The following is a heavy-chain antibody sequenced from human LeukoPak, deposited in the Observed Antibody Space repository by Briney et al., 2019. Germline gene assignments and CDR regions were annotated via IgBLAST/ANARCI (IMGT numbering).Heavy chain of an antibody. J-gene: IGHJ3*02. V-gene: IGHV3-30*02. CDR2: IRYDGSNK. D-gene: IGHD2-2*01. CDR3: ARDSDIVVVRSMADAFDI. CDR1: GFTFSSYG. Sequence: RAGGSLRLSCAASGFTFSSYGMHWVRQAPGKGLEWVAFIRYDGSNKYYADSVKGRFAISRDNSKNTLYLQMNSLRAEDTAVYYCARDSDIVVVRSMADAFDIWGQGTMVTVSS.